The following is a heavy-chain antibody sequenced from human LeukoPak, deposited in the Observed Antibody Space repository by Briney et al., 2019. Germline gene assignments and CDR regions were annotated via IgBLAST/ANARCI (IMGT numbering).Heavy chain of an antibody. CDR2: IIPVFGTA. J-gene: IGHJ6*03. D-gene: IGHD4-23*01. CDR1: GGTFSSYA. V-gene: IGHV1-69*05. Sequence: SSVKVSCKASGGTFSSYAISGVGQAPGQGGEGMGGIIPVFGTANYAQKFQGRVKITTDESPSTAYMELTNLRPEDTAVYYCAIQPPPTTVVTRRNYYYYMDVWGKGTTVTVSS. CDR3: AIQPPPTTVVTRRNYYYYMDV.